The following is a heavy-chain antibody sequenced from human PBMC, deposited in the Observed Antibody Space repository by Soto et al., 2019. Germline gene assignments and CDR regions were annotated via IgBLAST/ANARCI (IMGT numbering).Heavy chain of an antibody. V-gene: IGHV2-5*01. Sequence: SGPTLVNPTHTLTLTCTFSGFSLSTIGVGVGWIRQPPGKALEWLALIYWNDDKRYSPSLKSRLAITKDTSKNQVVLTLTNVDPVDKGTYYCAHSGRHTWNYDYWGQGFRVTL. CDR2: IYWNDDK. D-gene: IGHD1-7*01. J-gene: IGHJ4*02. CDR1: GFSLSTIGVG. CDR3: AHSGRHTWNYDY.